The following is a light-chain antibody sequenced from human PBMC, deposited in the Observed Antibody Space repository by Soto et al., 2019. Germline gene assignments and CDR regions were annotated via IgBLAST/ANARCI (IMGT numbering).Light chain of an antibody. V-gene: IGKV1-12*01. J-gene: IGKJ5*01. CDR2: GAT. CDR3: QQANSFPT. CDR1: QDIGTW. Sequence: DVQMTQSRSSVSASVGHRVTVTCRASQDIGTWLVWYQQKPGNVPTLLISGATNLQSGVPSRFSGGGSGTDFTLTISSLQPEDVATYYCQQANSFPTFGRGTRLEIK.